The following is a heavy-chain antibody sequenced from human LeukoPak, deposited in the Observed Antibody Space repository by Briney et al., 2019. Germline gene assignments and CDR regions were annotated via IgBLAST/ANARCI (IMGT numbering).Heavy chain of an antibody. V-gene: IGHV3-30*03. Sequence: GGSLRLSCAVSGFTFSTYSIHWVRQAPGKGLEWVTVISADGRIQYYSDSVKGRFTISRDNSLNTLHLQMNNLRAGDTAVYYCAREFGHDRWYFDYWGQGALVTVSS. CDR3: AREFGHDRWYFDY. CDR2: ISADGRIQ. D-gene: IGHD5-12*01. J-gene: IGHJ4*02. CDR1: GFTFSTYS.